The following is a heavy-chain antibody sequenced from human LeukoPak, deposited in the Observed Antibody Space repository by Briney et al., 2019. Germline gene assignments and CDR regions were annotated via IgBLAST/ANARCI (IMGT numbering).Heavy chain of an antibody. Sequence: SETLPLTCAVYGGSFSGYYWSWIRQPPGKGLEWIGEINHSGSINYNPSLKSRVTISVDTSKNQFSLKLSSVTAADTAVYYCEIFYYDILTGYYIGDYWGQGTLVTVSS. J-gene: IGHJ4*02. D-gene: IGHD3-9*01. CDR3: EIFYYDILTGYYIGDY. CDR2: INHSGSI. CDR1: GGSFSGYY. V-gene: IGHV4-34*01.